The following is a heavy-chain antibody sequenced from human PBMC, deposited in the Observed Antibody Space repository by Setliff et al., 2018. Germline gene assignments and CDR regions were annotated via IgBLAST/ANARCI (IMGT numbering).Heavy chain of an antibody. CDR2: VRFDGSYK. V-gene: IGHV3-30*02. J-gene: IGHJ4*02. CDR3: AKVKKPLIRGSGFDY. D-gene: IGHD2-8*01. CDR1: GFVFGTYG. Sequence: PGGSLRLSCAASGFVFGTYGMHWVRQAPGKGLDWVASVRFDGSYKVYADSVKGRFTISRDNSENTLFLQMTSLRPEDTGIYYCAKVKKPLIRGSGFDYWCWGTLVTVSS.